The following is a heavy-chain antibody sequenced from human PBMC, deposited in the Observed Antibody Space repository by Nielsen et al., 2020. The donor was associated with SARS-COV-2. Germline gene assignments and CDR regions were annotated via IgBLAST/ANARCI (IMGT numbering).Heavy chain of an antibody. Sequence: SVKVSCKASGGTFSSYAISWVRQAPGQGLEWMGGIIPIFGTANYAQKFQGRVTITADESTSTAYMELSSLRSEDTAVYYCARDTSGSPPWCDPWGQGTLVTVSS. CDR2: IIPIFGTA. V-gene: IGHV1-69*13. CDR3: ARDTSGSPPWCDP. CDR1: GGTFSSYA. D-gene: IGHD1-26*01. J-gene: IGHJ5*02.